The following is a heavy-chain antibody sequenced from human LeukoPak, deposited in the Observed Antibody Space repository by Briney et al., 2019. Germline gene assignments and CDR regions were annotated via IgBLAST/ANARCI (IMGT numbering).Heavy chain of an antibody. V-gene: IGHV4-4*07. CDR3: ARRDISSGWSFDY. D-gene: IGHD6-19*01. CDR2: IHTSGST. J-gene: IGHJ4*02. CDR1: GGSISNYH. Sequence: KSSETLSLTCTVSGGSISNYHWSRIRQPAGRGLEWIGQIHTSGSTNYNPPLKGRVTMSIDTTEDQVSLTIRSVTAADTAFYYCARRDISSGWSFDYWGQGTLVTVSS.